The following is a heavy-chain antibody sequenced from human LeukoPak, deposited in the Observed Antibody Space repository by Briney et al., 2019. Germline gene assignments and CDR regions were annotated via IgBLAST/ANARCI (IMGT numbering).Heavy chain of an antibody. Sequence: SETLSLTCTVSGGSITGYYWSWIRQPPGKGLEWVGYIFSSGSTNYNPSLKSRDTISLDTSKSQFSLKLISVTASDTAVYYCARLTKFLTTYYPTPWGQGTLVTVSS. V-gene: IGHV4-59*08. D-gene: IGHD2/OR15-2a*01. CDR1: GGSITGYY. CDR2: IFSSGST. CDR3: ARLTKFLTTYYPTP. J-gene: IGHJ5*02.